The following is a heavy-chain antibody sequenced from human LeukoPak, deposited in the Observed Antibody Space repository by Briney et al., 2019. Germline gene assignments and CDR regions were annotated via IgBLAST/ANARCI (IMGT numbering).Heavy chain of an antibody. Sequence: GASVKVSCKASGYTFTGYHMHWVRQAPGQGLEWMGWINPNSGGTNYAQKFQGRVTMTRDTSISTAYMELSRLRSDDTAVYYCARVADRITMVRGVQNWFDPWGQGTRVTVSS. J-gene: IGHJ5*02. D-gene: IGHD3-10*01. CDR1: GYTFTGYH. CDR3: ARVADRITMVRGVQNWFDP. CDR2: INPNSGGT. V-gene: IGHV1-2*02.